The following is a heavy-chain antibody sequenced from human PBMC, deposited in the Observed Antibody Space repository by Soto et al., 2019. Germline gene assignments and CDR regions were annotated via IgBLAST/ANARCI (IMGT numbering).Heavy chain of an antibody. D-gene: IGHD3-3*01. V-gene: IGHV3-64D*08. CDR2: ISSNGGST. J-gene: IGHJ6*02. Sequence: HPGGSLRLSCAASGLTFSNAWMNWVRQAPGKGLEYVSAISSNGGSTYYADSVKGRFTISRDNSKNTLYLQMSSLRAEDTAVYYCVKVVVPAAEHDFWSGPYYYYYGMDVWGQGTTITVSS. CDR3: VKVVVPAAEHDFWSGPYYYYYGMDV. CDR1: GLTFSNAW.